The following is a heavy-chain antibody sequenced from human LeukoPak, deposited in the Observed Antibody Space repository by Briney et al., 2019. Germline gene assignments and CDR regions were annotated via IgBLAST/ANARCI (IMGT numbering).Heavy chain of an antibody. CDR1: GFTFSSYS. CDR2: ISSSSSYI. Sequence: GGSLRLSCAASGFTFSSYSMNWVRQAPGKGLEWVSSISSSSSYIYYADSVKGRFTISRDNAKNSLYLQMNSLRAEDTAVYYCARESTWAVVPVFDYWGQGTLVTVSS. V-gene: IGHV3-21*01. CDR3: ARESTWAVVPVFDY. J-gene: IGHJ4*02. D-gene: IGHD2-2*01.